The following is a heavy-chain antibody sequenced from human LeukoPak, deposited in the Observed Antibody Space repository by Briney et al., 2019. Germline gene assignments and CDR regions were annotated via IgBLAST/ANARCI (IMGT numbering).Heavy chain of an antibody. CDR2: IRYDGSNK. Sequence: GGSLRLSCAASGFTFISYGMHWVRQAPGKGLEWVAFIRYDGSNKYYADSVKGRFTISRDNSKNTLYLQMNSLRAEDTAVYYCAKDRNYDFWSGCSGYAFDIWGQGTMVTVSS. V-gene: IGHV3-30*02. D-gene: IGHD3-3*01. J-gene: IGHJ3*02. CDR3: AKDRNYDFWSGCSGYAFDI. CDR1: GFTFISYG.